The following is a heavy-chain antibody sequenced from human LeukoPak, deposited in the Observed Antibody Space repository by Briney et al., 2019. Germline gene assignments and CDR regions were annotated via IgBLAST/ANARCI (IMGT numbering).Heavy chain of an antibody. D-gene: IGHD1-26*01. J-gene: IGHJ3*01. Sequence: SETLSLTCTVSGGSITSSTYYWGWIRQPPGKGLEWVASIYYSGSTYYNPSLKSRVTISVDTSKNQFSLKLSSVTAADTAVYYCASKRIVGATTFAFDVWGQGTMVTVSS. CDR2: IYYSGST. V-gene: IGHV4-39*07. CDR1: GGSITSSTYY. CDR3: ASKRIVGATTFAFDV.